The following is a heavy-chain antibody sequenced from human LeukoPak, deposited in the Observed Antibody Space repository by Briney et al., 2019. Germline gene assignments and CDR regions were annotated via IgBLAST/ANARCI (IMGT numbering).Heavy chain of an antibody. CDR1: GGSFSGYY. CDR3: ARGPRSVRPVRFDY. J-gene: IGHJ4*02. Sequence: SETLSLTCAVYGGSFSGYYWSWIRQPPGKGLEWIGEINHSGSTNYNPSLKSRVTISVDTSKNQFSLKLSSVTAADTAVYYCARGPRSVRPVRFDYWGQGTLVTVPS. CDR2: INHSGST. D-gene: IGHD3-22*01. V-gene: IGHV4-34*01.